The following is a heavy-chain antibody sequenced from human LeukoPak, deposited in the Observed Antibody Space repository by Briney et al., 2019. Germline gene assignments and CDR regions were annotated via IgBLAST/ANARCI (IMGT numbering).Heavy chain of an antibody. J-gene: IGHJ4*02. CDR3: ARNIPVTRWGY. CDR2: IRNDETEI. V-gene: IGHV3-30*02. Sequence: PAGGSLRLSCAAPGFPFNGYNIHWIRQAPGRGLEWVSFIRNDETEIHYADFAKGRFTISRDNSKNTVYLQMNSLRAEDTAVYYCARNIPVTRWGYWGQGTLVTVSS. CDR1: GFPFNGYN. D-gene: IGHD2-21*01.